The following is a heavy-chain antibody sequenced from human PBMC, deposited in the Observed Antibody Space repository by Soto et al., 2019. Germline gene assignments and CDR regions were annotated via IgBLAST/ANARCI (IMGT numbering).Heavy chain of an antibody. V-gene: IGHV1-18*01. CDR2: ISAYNGNT. CDR3: ARTSYDSSGYYSPLDAFDI. J-gene: IGHJ3*02. CDR1: GYTFTSYG. D-gene: IGHD3-22*01. Sequence: ASVKVSCKASGYTFTSYGISRVRQAPGQGLEWMGWISAYNGNTNYAQKLQGRVTMTTDTSTSTAYMELRSLRSDDTAVYYCARTSYDSSGYYSPLDAFDIWGQGTMVTVS.